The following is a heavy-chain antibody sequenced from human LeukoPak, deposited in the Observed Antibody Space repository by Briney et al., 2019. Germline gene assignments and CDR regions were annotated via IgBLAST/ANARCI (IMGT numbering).Heavy chain of an antibody. CDR3: ARETGYSSGWYSSYYYYGMDV. V-gene: IGHV3-30*03. J-gene: IGHJ6*02. CDR1: GFTFSSYS. D-gene: IGHD6-19*01. Sequence: GGSLRLSCAASGFTFSSYSMNWVRQAPGKGLEWVAVISYDGSNKYYADSVKGRFTISRDNSKNTLYLQMNSLRAEDTAVYYCARETGYSSGWYSSYYYYGMDVWGQGTTVTVSS. CDR2: ISYDGSNK.